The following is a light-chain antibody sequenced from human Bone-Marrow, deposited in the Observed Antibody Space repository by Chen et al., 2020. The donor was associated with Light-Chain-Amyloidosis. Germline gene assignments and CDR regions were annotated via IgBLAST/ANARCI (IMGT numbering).Light chain of an antibody. V-gene: IGLV3-10*01. CDR3: YSTDTSVKHGV. CDR1: ALPTTY. J-gene: IGLJ2*01. CDR2: EDT. Sequence: SYELTQPPSVPVSPGQTARISCSGDALPTTYAYWYQQKSGQAPVLVIYEDTKRPSGFPERFSGSSSGTMATLTISGAQVEDEADYYCYSTDTSVKHGVFGGGTKLTVL.